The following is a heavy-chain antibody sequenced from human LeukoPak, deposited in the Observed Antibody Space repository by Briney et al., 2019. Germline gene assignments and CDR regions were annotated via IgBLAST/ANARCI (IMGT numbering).Heavy chain of an antibody. J-gene: IGHJ6*02. V-gene: IGHV3-7*03. CDR1: GFIFTNYF. Sequence: GGSLRLSCAASGFIFTNYFMSWVRQAPGKGLEWVASIKHDGSEKYYVDSVRGRFTISRDNTMNSLYLQMSSLRGEDTAVYYCARVRGVRGALDVWGQGTTVTVSS. CDR3: ARVRGVRGALDV. D-gene: IGHD3-10*01. CDR2: IKHDGSEK.